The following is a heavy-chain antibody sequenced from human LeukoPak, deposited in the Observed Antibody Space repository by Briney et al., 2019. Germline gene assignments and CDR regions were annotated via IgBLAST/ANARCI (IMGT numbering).Heavy chain of an antibody. J-gene: IGHJ3*02. CDR3: ARVLDDSSGYGAFDI. V-gene: IGHV3-48*02. CDR2: ISSSSSTI. Sequence: PGGSLRLSCAVSGFSFSSSNMNWVRQAPGKGLEWTSYISSSSSTIYYAESVKGRFTISRDNAKNSLYLQMNSLRDEDTAVYYCARVLDDSSGYGAFDIWGQGTLVTVSS. D-gene: IGHD3-22*01. CDR1: GFSFSSSN.